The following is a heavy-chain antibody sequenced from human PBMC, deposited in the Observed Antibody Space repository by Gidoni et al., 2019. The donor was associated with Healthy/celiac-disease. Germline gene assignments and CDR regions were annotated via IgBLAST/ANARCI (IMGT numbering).Heavy chain of an antibody. J-gene: IGHJ6*02. Sequence: EVQLVESGGGLVQPEGSLRLSCAASGFTFSSYSMNWVRQAPGKGLEWVSYISSSSSTIYYADSVKGRFTISRDNAKNSLYLQMNSLRAEDTAVYYCARDSGGGYFTYYYYYYGMDVWGQGTTVTVSS. V-gene: IGHV3-48*01. CDR1: GFTFSSYS. D-gene: IGHD1-26*01. CDR2: ISSSSSTI. CDR3: ARDSGGGYFTYYYYYYGMDV.